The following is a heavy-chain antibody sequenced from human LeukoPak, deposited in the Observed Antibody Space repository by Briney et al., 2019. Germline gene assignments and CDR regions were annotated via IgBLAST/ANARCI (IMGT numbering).Heavy chain of an antibody. D-gene: IGHD1/OR15-1a*01. V-gene: IGHV3-30*18. CDR2: ISPDGNRE. J-gene: IGHJ4*02. Sequence: GRSLRLSCAASGFTFSIFGIHWVRQAPGKGLERVAAISPDGNREYYTESVKGRFTVSRDNSNNMIYLQINSLRGEDSAVYYCAKINNVDDFWGQGTLVTVSS. CDR1: GFTFSIFG. CDR3: AKINNVDDF.